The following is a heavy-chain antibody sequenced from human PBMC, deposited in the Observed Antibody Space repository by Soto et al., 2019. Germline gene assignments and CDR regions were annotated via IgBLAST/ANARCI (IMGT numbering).Heavy chain of an antibody. V-gene: IGHV4-39*01. CDR2: LHYSGST. Sequence: SETLSLTCTVSGGSISSRDSYWGWIRQPPGKGLEWIGSLHYSGSTYYNPSLKSRVTISVDTSKNQLSLRVTSVTAADTAVYYCARGFGRSHFDYWGPGTLVTV. J-gene: IGHJ4*02. CDR3: ARGFGRSHFDY. CDR1: GGSISSRDSY. D-gene: IGHD3-16*01.